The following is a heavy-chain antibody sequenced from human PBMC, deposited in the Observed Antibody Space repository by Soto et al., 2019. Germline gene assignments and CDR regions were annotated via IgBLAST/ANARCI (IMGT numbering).Heavy chain of an antibody. CDR1: GFTFSNYA. V-gene: IGHV3-23*01. CDR2: VNNGGGGT. J-gene: IGHJ4*02. Sequence: EVLLLDSGGGLVQPGGSLRLSCAASGFTFSNYAMTWVRQAPGKGPEWISTVNNGGGGTYYADSVKGRFTISRDNSKNTLGLQVSSLRAEDTAVYYCAKERLGRGIDYWGQGILVTVSS. D-gene: IGHD3-10*01. CDR3: AKERLGRGIDY.